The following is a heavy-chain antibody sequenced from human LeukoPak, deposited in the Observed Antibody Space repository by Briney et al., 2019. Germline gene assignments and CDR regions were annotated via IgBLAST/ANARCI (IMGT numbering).Heavy chain of an antibody. D-gene: IGHD2-15*01. V-gene: IGHV4-61*01. Sequence: SETLSLTCTVSGGSVNSGSYYWNWIRQPPGKGLEWIGYIYYSGTTYYNPSLESRVTMSVDTSKNQFSLKLSSVTAADTAVYYCARYRDSGGRLAFDIWGQGTMATVSS. CDR3: ARYRDSGGRLAFDI. J-gene: IGHJ3*02. CDR1: GGSVNSGSYY. CDR2: IYYSGTT.